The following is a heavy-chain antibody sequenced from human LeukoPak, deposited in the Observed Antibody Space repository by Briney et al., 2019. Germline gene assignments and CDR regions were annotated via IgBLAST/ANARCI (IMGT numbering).Heavy chain of an antibody. CDR2: IYSGGST. V-gene: IGHV3-53*01. D-gene: IGHD6-6*01. J-gene: IGHJ4*02. Sequence: AGGSLRLSWAASGFTVSSNYMSWVRQAPGKGLEWVSVIYSGGSTYYADSVKGRFTISRDNSKNTLYLQMNSLRAEDTAVYYCARGPNSNWSGLDFWGQGTLLTVSS. CDR1: GFTVSSNY. CDR3: ARGPNSNWSGLDF.